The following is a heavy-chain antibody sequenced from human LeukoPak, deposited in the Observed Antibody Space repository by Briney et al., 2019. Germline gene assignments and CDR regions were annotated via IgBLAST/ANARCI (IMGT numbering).Heavy chain of an antibody. CDR3: AREHYTSGWYIRD. CDR2: IYYSGRT. J-gene: IGHJ4*02. Sequence: SETLSLTCTVSGGSISDYYWNWMRQPPGKGLEWIGYIYYSGRTNYNPSLKSRVSISVDTSKNQFSLKLSSVTAADTAVYYCAREHYTSGWYIRDWGQGTLVTVSS. D-gene: IGHD6-19*01. CDR1: GGSISDYY. V-gene: IGHV4-59*01.